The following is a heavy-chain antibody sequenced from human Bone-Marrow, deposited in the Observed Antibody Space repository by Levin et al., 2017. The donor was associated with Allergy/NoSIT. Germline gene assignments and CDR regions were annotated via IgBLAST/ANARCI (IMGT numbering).Heavy chain of an antibody. J-gene: IGHJ4*02. Sequence: ASVKVSCKASGYTFTDYHLHWVRRAPGQGLEWMGWINPDGGETYYAQKFQGRVAMTSDTSTSEVYVELTSLRSDDTAFYYCVRVRVIAATSFGYWGQGTLVTVSA. V-gene: IGHV1-2*02. CDR3: VRVRVIAATSFGY. D-gene: IGHD2-15*01. CDR1: GYTFTDYH. CDR2: INPDGGET.